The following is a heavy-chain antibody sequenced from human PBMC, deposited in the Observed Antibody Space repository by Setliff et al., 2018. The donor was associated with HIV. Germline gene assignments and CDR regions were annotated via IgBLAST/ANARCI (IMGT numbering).Heavy chain of an antibody. J-gene: IGHJ6*03. CDR3: AASTIAAAVYYYYYYMDV. CDR1: GGSVNSYH. D-gene: IGHD6-13*01. CDR2: IYKSGTT. V-gene: IGHV4-59*08. Sequence: LSLTCSVSGGSVNSYHWSWIRQPPGKGLEWIGYIYKSGTTNYSPSLKSRVTISAGPSKNQFSLRLTSVTAADTAVYYCAASTIAAAVYYYYYYMDVWGEVTTVTVSS.